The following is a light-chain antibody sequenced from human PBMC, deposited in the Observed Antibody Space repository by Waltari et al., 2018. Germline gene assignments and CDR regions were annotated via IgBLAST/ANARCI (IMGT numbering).Light chain of an antibody. J-gene: IGLJ2*01. CDR2: DVY. CDR3: SSYTSSGVV. V-gene: IGLV2-14*01. CDR1: GSDVGGYDY. Sequence: QSALTQPASGSGSPGQAIIISCTGTGSDVGGYDYVSWYQQSPGKAPRLIIYDVYNRPSGVSNRFSGSKSDNTASLTISGLQAEDESVYYCSSYTSSGVVFGGGTKLTVL.